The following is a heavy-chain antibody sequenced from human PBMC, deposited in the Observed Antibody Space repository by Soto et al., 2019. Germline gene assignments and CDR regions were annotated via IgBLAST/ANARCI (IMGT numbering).Heavy chain of an antibody. CDR2: IYYSGST. J-gene: IGHJ4*02. CDR3: ARSDQRWAMVT. D-gene: IGHD5-18*01. CDR1: GGSISSYY. Sequence: SETLSLTCTVSGGSISSYYWSWIRQPPGKGLEWIGYIYYSGSTNYNPSLKSRVTISVDTSKNQFSLKRSSVTAADTAVYYCARSDQRWAMVTWGQGTLVTVSS. V-gene: IGHV4-59*01.